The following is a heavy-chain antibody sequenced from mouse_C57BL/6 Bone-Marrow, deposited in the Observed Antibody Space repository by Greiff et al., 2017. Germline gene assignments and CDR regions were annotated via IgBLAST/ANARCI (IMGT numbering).Heavy chain of an antibody. Sequence: EVKVVESGPELVKPGASVKIPCKASGYTFTDYNMDWVKQSHGKSLEWIGDINPNNGGTIYNQKFKGKATLTVDKSSSTAYMELRSLTSEDTAVYYCARKGLRRRGYYFDYWGQGTTLTVSS. CDR2: INPNNGGT. CDR1: GYTFTDYN. V-gene: IGHV1-18*01. CDR3: ARKGLRRRGYYFDY. J-gene: IGHJ2*01. D-gene: IGHD2-2*01.